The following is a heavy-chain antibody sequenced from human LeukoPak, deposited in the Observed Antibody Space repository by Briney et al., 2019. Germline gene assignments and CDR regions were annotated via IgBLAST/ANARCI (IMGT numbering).Heavy chain of an antibody. CDR3: TRESGAFSPFGF. CDR1: GGSILSTNW. Sequence: SETLSLTCAVSGGSILSTNWWRWVRQPPGKGLEWIGEVHLNGATNYNPSVEGRVTMSIDKSKNHLSLEVIFVTAADTAMYYCTRESGAFSPFGFWGQGTLVTVSS. V-gene: IGHV4-4*02. CDR2: VHLNGAT. D-gene: IGHD1-26*01. J-gene: IGHJ4*02.